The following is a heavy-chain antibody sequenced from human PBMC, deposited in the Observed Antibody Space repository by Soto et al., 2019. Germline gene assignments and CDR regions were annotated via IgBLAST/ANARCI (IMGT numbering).Heavy chain of an antibody. CDR3: EAWSSYYSVDV. J-gene: IGHJ6*02. V-gene: IGHV4-4*07. D-gene: IGHD3-3*01. CDR1: GGSISSYL. Sequence: QVQRQESGPGLVETSETLSLTCTVSGGSISSYLWSWIRQPAGKGLEWIGRLSTSGSTIYNPSLKSRVTMSLDTSKKQFSLKLSSVTATDTAVYYCEAWSSYYSVDVWGQGTTVTVSS. CDR2: LSTSGST.